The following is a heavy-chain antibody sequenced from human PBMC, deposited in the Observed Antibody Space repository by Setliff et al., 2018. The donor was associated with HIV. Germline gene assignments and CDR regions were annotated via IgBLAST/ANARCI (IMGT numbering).Heavy chain of an antibody. CDR2: ISYDGSNK. V-gene: IGHV3-30*04. CDR3: AREATPRHSSGWVFTYGMDV. D-gene: IGHD6-19*01. Sequence: GGSLRLSCTASGFTFSSYEMNWVRQAPGKGLEWVAVISYDGSNKYYADSVKGRFTISRDNAKDSVYLQMNTLRVEDTAVYYCAREATPRHSSGWVFTYGMDVWGQGTLVTVSS. CDR1: GFTFSSYE. J-gene: IGHJ6*02.